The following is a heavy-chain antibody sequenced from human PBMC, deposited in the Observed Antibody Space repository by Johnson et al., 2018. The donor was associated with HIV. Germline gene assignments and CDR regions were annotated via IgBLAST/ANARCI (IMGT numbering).Heavy chain of an antibody. J-gene: IGHJ3*02. Sequence: QVQLVESGGGLVQPGGSLRLSCAASGFTFSSYAMHWVRQAPGKGLEWVAVISYDGSNKYYADSVKGRFTISRDNSKNTLYLQMNSLRAEDTAAYYCAKEHIGSFHDAFDIWGQGTMVTVSS. D-gene: IGHD1-26*01. CDR2: ISYDGSNK. CDR3: AKEHIGSFHDAFDI. V-gene: IGHV3-30*04. CDR1: GFTFSSYA.